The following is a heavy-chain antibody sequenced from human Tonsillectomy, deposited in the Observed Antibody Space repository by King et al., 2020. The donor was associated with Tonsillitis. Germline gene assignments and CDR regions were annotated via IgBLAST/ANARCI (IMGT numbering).Heavy chain of an antibody. Sequence: VQLVESGGGLVQPGGSLRLSCAASGFTFSSYAMSWVRQAPGKGLEWVSGISGSGVSTYYADSVKGRFTISRDNSKNTLYLQMNRLRAEDTDVYYCAKDHGKGYCTNGVCYNFDYWGPGTLVTVSS. CDR1: GFTFSSYA. D-gene: IGHD2-8*01. CDR3: AKDHGKGYCTNGVCYNFDY. J-gene: IGHJ4*02. CDR2: ISGSGVST. V-gene: IGHV3-23*04.